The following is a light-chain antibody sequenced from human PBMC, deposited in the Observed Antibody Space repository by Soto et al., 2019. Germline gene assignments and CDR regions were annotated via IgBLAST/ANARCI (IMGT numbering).Light chain of an antibody. CDR1: QDISSW. V-gene: IGKV1D-12*01. CDR2: VAS. CDR3: QQANSVPLT. J-gene: IGKJ4*01. Sequence: IQMTQSPSSVSASVGDRVTITCRASQDISSWLGWYQQKPGEAPKLLIYVASALVSGVPSRFSGSGSGTEFTLTISSLQPEDVATYYCQQANSVPLTFGGGTKVEIK.